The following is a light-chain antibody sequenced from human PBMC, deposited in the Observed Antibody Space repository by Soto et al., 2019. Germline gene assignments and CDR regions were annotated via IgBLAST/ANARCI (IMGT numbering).Light chain of an antibody. CDR2: EVS. Sequence: QSALTQPPSASGSPGQSATISCTGTTSDDGGYNYVSWYQQHPGKAPKLTSYEVSKRPSGVPYRFSGSKSGNTASLTVSGLQAEDEADYYCSSYAGSNNYVVFGGGTKLTVL. CDR3: SSYAGSNNYVV. J-gene: IGLJ2*01. CDR1: TSDDGGYNY. V-gene: IGLV2-8*01.